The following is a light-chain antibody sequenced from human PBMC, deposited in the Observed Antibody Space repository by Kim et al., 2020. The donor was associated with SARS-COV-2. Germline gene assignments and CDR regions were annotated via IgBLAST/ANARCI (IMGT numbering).Light chain of an antibody. CDR2: AKN. Sequence: VDLEQTVRITCQGDSLSTDYANGDHQKPGQAPVLVIYAKNNRPSGILDRFSGSSSGNTASLTITGAQAEDEADYYGNPRDSRGSHLFGGGTQLTV. J-gene: IGLJ2*01. V-gene: IGLV3-19*01. CDR1: SLSTDY. CDR3: NPRDSRGSHL.